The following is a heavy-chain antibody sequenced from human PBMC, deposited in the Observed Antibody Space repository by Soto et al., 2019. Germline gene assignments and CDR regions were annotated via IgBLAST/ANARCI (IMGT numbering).Heavy chain of an antibody. Sequence: QVTLKESGPVLVKPTETLTLTCTVSGFSLSNARMGVSWIRQPPGKALEWLAHIFSNDEKSYSTSLKSRLTISKDTSNSQVVLTMTNMDPVDTATYYCARIGATPRGWFDPWGQGTLVTVSS. CDR1: GFSLSNARMG. CDR3: ARIGATPRGWFDP. V-gene: IGHV2-26*01. J-gene: IGHJ5*02. D-gene: IGHD5-12*01. CDR2: IFSNDEK.